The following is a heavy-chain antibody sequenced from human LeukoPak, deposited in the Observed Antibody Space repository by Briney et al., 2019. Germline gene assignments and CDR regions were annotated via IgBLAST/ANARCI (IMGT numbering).Heavy chain of an antibody. J-gene: IGHJ4*02. Sequence: GGSLRLSCAASGLTGSHNYVSWVRQAPGKGLEWVSAIHTSGDTCYADSVKGRFTISRDNAKNSLYLQMNSLRAEDTAVYYCARDLRRFGAVAGLYWGQGTLVTVSS. CDR1: GLTGSHNY. D-gene: IGHD6-19*01. CDR2: IHTSGDT. CDR3: ARDLRRFGAVAGLY. V-gene: IGHV3-53*01.